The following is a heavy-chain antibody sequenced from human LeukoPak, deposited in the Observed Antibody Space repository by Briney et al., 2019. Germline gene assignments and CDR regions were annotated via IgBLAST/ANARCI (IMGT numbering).Heavy chain of an antibody. V-gene: IGHV3-33*06. J-gene: IGHJ4*02. CDR1: GFTFSSYG. CDR2: IWYDGSNK. Sequence: GGSLRLSCAASGFTFSSYGMHWVRQAPGKGLEWVAVIWYDGSNKYYADSVKGRFTISRDNSKNTLYLQMNSLRAEDTAVYYWAKEVVDNSSPNGGLDYWGQGTLVTVSS. D-gene: IGHD6-13*01. CDR3: AKEVVDNSSPNGGLDY.